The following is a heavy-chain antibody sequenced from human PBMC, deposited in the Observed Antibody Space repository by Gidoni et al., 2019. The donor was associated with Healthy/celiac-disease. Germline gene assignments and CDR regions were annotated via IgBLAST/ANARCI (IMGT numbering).Heavy chain of an antibody. V-gene: IGHV4-34*01. Sequence: QVQLQQWGAGLLKPSETLSLTCAVYGGSFSGYYWSWIRQPPGKGLEWIGEINHSGSTNYNPPLKSRVTISVDTSKNQFSLKLSSVTAADTAVYYCARDSRGGSSDDYWGQGTLVTVSS. D-gene: IGHD6-6*01. CDR3: ARDSRGGSSDDY. J-gene: IGHJ4*02. CDR2: INHSGST. CDR1: GGSFSGYY.